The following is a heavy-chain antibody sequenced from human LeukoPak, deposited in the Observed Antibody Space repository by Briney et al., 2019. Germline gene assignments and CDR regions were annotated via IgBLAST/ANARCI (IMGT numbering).Heavy chain of an antibody. Sequence: GGSLRLSCAASGFTFSSYSMNWVRQAPGKGLEWVSSISSSSSYIYYADSVKGRFTISRDNAKNSPYLQMNSLRAEDTAVYYCARDEYSSGWYEGYYYYGMDVWGQGTTVTVSS. CDR3: ARDEYSSGWYEGYYYYGMDV. V-gene: IGHV3-21*01. J-gene: IGHJ6*02. D-gene: IGHD6-19*01. CDR1: GFTFSSYS. CDR2: ISSSSSYI.